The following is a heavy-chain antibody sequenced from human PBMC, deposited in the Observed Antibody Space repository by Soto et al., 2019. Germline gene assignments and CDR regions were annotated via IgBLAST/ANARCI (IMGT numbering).Heavy chain of an antibody. Sequence: EVQLLESGGGLVQRGGSLRLSCAASGFIFNNYAMTWVRQAPGKGLEWVARVSGRGGSAYYADSVKGRLTISRDNSNNTLYLQMTNVRCEDTAVYYCVRRAGGAVVWYYDLWGRGTLVSVFS. CDR2: VSGRGGSA. CDR3: VRRAGGAVVWYYDL. J-gene: IGHJ2*01. CDR1: GFIFNNYA. V-gene: IGHV3-23*01. D-gene: IGHD2-21*01.